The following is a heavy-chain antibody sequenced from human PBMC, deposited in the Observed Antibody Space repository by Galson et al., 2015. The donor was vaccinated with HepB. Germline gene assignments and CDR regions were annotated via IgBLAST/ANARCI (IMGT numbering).Heavy chain of an antibody. CDR1: GFSFSSYA. Sequence: SLRLSCAASGFSFSSYAMSWVRQAPGKGLEWVSGISDSGAGTYYADSVTGRLTISRDNSKNTLYLQMNSLRAEDTAVYYCARAYYDSSGYSDAFDIWGQGTMVTVSS. CDR3: ARAYYDSSGYSDAFDI. D-gene: IGHD3-22*01. CDR2: ISDSGAGT. J-gene: IGHJ3*02. V-gene: IGHV3-23*01.